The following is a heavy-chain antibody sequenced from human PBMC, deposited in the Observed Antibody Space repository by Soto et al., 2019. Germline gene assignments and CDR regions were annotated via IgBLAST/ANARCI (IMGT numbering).Heavy chain of an antibody. V-gene: IGHV4-59*01. J-gene: IGHJ6*03. Sequence: SETLSLTCTVSGGSISSYYWSWIRQPPGKGLEWIGYIYYSGSTNYNPSLKSRVTISVDTSKNQFSLKLSSVTAADTAVYYCARGSHYDFWSGHLYYYYYMDVWGKGTTVTVSS. CDR2: IYYSGST. CDR1: GGSISSYY. CDR3: ARGSHYDFWSGHLYYYYYMDV. D-gene: IGHD3-3*01.